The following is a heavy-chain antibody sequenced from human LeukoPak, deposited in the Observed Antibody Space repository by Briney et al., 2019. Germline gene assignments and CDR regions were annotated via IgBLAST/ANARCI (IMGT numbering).Heavy chain of an antibody. Sequence: SVKVSCKASGGTSNTYTITWVRQAPGQGLEWMGGIIPLFRTPNYAQKFQGRVTITTDESTSTAYMELSSLKSEDTAIYYCSRVDRSYFYLDVWGKGTTVTVSS. CDR1: GGTSNTYT. J-gene: IGHJ6*03. CDR3: SRVDRSYFYLDV. CDR2: IIPLFRTP. V-gene: IGHV1-69*05.